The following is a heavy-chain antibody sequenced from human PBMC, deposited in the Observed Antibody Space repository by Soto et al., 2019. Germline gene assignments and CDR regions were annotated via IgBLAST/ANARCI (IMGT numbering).Heavy chain of an antibody. Sequence: EVQLVESGGGLVKPGGSLRLSCAASGFTFSSYSMNWVRQAPGKGLEWVSSISSSSSYIYYADSVKGRFTISRDNAKNTLYLQMNSLRAEETAVYYCARGMSGKRGNWGQGTMVTVSS. D-gene: IGHD1-1*01. J-gene: IGHJ4*02. CDR1: GFTFSSYS. V-gene: IGHV3-21*01. CDR2: ISSSSSYI. CDR3: ARGMSGKRGN.